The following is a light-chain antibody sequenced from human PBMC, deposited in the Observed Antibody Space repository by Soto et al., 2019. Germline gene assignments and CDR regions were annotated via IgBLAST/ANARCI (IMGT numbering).Light chain of an antibody. CDR1: SGSIASNY. J-gene: IGLJ2*01. Sequence: QSVSESPGKTVTISCTRSSGSIASNYVQWYQQRPGSAPTTVIYEDNQRPSGVPDRFSGSIDSSSNSASLTISGLKTEDEADYYCQSYDSSNQDVVFGGGTKVTVL. CDR2: EDN. V-gene: IGLV6-57*03. CDR3: QSYDSSNQDVV.